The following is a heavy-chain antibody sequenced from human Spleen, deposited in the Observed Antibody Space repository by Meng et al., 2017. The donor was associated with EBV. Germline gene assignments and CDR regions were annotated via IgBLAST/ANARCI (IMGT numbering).Heavy chain of an antibody. J-gene: IGHJ4*02. Sequence: QVQLGESGVGLVNPQRSMRLSCAASGFTFSDFYMTWIRQAPGKGLEWISTISGSGSYIYYADSVKGRFTISRDNAKNSLYLEMNSLRGDDTAVYYCAGGLRYSDFWGQGTLVTVSS. V-gene: IGHV3-11*01. CDR1: GFTFSDFY. D-gene: IGHD2-15*01. CDR3: AGGLRYSDF. CDR2: ISGSGSYI.